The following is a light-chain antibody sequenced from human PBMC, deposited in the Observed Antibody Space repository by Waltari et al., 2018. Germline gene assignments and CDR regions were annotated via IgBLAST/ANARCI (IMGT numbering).Light chain of an antibody. CDR1: SGHSNYA. CDR2: VNSDGSH. Sequence: QLLLTQSPSASASLGASVKLTCTLSSGHSNYAIAWPQQQPDKGPRYLMKVNSDGSHIKGYGIPDRFSGSSSGAERYLTISSLQSEDEADYYCQTGGFGIWVFGGGTKLTVL. V-gene: IGLV4-69*01. CDR3: QTGGFGIWV. J-gene: IGLJ3*02.